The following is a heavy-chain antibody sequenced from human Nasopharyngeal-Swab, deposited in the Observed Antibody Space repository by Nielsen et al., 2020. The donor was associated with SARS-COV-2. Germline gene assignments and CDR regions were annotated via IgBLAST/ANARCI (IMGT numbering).Heavy chain of an antibody. CDR2: THHTGGT. CDR3: ACRIGIPPV. J-gene: IGHJ3*01. Sequence: SETLSLTCAVSGVTMSSNTWWTWGRQAPGKGLEWIGDTHHTGGTNYNPSLKSRVSISVDNSKNKLSLTLSSVTAADTAVYYCACRIGIPPVWGPGTMVTVSS. D-gene: IGHD1-26*01. V-gene: IGHV4-4*02. CDR1: GVTMSSNTW.